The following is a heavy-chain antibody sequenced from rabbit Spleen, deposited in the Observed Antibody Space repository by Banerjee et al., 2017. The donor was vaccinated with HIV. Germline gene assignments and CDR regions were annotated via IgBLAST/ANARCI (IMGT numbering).Heavy chain of an antibody. CDR2: IYGGSSGT. D-gene: IGHD4-2*01. CDR3: VRDVGKSGRYADHFDL. V-gene: IGHV1S45*01. Sequence: QEQLEESGGDLVKPGASLTLTCTASGVSFSSNHYMCWVRQAPGKGLEWIGCIYGGSSGTYYASWAKGRFTMSKTSSTTVTLQMTSLTVADTATYFCVRDVGKSGRYADHFDLWGPGTLVTVS. J-gene: IGHJ4*01. CDR1: GVSFSSNHY.